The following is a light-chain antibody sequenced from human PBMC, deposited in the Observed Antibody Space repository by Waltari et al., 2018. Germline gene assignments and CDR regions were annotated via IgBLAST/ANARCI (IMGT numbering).Light chain of an antibody. V-gene: IGKV3-20*01. J-gene: IGKJ1*01. CDR2: GAS. CDR1: QSVGRS. CDR3: QHYVRIPVT. Sequence: EIVLMQSPGTLSLSPGERATLSCRASQSVGRSLAWYQQKPGQPPRLLIYGASSRATVVPDRFSGSGSGTDFSLTISRLEPEDFAVYYCQHYVRIPVTFGQGTRVEIK.